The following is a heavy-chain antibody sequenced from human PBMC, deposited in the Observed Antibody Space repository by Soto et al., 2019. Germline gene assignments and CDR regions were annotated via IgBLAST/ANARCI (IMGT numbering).Heavy chain of an antibody. V-gene: IGHV4-31*03. D-gene: IGHD6-25*01. CDR2: IYYSGST. Sequence: QVQLQESGPGLVKPSQTLSLTCTVSGGSISSGGYYWSWIRQHPGKGLEWIGYIYYSGSTYYNPSLKSRSTISVDTSKNQFSLKLSSVTAADTAVYYCARLSGPSHLNPIDYWGQGTLVTVSS. CDR3: ARLSGPSHLNPIDY. J-gene: IGHJ4*02. CDR1: GGSISSGGYY.